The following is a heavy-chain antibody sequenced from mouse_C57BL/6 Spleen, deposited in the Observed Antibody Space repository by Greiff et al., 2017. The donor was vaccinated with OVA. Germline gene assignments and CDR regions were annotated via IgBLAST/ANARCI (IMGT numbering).Heavy chain of an antibody. CDR1: GFTFSSYT. Sequence: EVKLVESGGGLVKPGGSLKLSCAASGFTFSSYTMSWFRQTPEKRLEWVATISGGGGNTYYPDSVKGRFTISRDNAKNTLYLQMSSLRSEDTALYYCARHLNDRPFFAMDYWGQGTSVTVSS. J-gene: IGHJ4*01. V-gene: IGHV5-9*01. CDR3: ARHLNDRPFFAMDY. CDR2: ISGGGGNT. D-gene: IGHD2-12*01.